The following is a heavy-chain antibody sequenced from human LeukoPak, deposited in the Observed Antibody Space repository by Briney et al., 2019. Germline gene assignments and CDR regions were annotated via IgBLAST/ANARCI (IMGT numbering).Heavy chain of an antibody. Sequence: GGSLRLSCAASGFTVSSYAMSWVRQAPGKGLEWVSNISTSSRYTKYADSVKGRFTISRDNAKNSLYLQMNSLRAEDTAVYYCARDFKTPAYYYGMDVWGQGTTVTVSS. V-gene: IGHV3-11*05. CDR2: ISTSSRYT. J-gene: IGHJ6*02. CDR3: ARDFKTPAYYYGMDV. CDR1: GFTVSSYA.